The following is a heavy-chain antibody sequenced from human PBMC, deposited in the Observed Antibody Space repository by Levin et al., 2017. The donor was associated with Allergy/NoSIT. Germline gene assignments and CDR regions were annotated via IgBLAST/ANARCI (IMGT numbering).Heavy chain of an antibody. CDR1: GLTVSSNY. V-gene: IGHV3-53*01. CDR3: ARDRGSATEAFDI. J-gene: IGHJ3*02. CDR2: IYSGGSI. Sequence: GGSLRLSCAASGLTVSSNYMNWVRQAPGKGLEWVSIIYSGGSIYYADSVKGRFTISRDNSKNTLYLQMNSLRAEDTAMYYCARDRGSATEAFDIWGQGTMVTVSS. D-gene: IGHD2-2*01.